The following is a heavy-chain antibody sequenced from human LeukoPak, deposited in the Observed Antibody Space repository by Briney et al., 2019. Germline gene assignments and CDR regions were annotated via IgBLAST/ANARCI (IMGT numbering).Heavy chain of an antibody. CDR1: GFTSSSYG. J-gene: IGHJ4*02. V-gene: IGHV3-30*02. CDR2: IRYDGSNK. Sequence: GGSLRLSCAASGFTSSSYGMHWVRQAPGKGLEWVAFIRYDGSNKYYADSVKGRFTISRDNSKNTLYLQMNSLRAEDTAVYYCANTLYGDYAVDYWGQGTLVTVSS. CDR3: ANTLYGDYAVDY. D-gene: IGHD4-17*01.